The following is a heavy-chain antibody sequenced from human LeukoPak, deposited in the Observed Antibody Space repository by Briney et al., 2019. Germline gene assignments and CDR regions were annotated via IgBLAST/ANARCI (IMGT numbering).Heavy chain of an antibody. V-gene: IGHV3-30*03. Sequence: GGSLRLSCAASGFTFSSYGMHWVRQAPGKGLEWVAVISYDGSNKYYADSVKGRFTISRDNAKNSLYLQMNSLRAEDTAVYYCARREWELLGGGRYYYYYMDVWGKGTTVTVSS. CDR3: ARREWELLGGGRYYYYYMDV. CDR2: ISYDGSNK. J-gene: IGHJ6*03. D-gene: IGHD1-26*01. CDR1: GFTFSSYG.